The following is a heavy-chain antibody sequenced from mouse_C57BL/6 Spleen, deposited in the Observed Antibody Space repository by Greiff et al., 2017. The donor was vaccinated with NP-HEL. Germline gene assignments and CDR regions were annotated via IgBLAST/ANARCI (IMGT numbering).Heavy chain of an antibody. V-gene: IGHV1-81*01. CDR1: GYTFTSYG. D-gene: IGHD2-4*01. CDR3: ARGGIYYDYDGGAWFAY. J-gene: IGHJ3*01. Sequence: QVQLKQSGAELARPGASVKLSCKASGYTFTSYGISWVKQRTGQGLEWIGEIYPRSGNTYYNEKFKGKATLTADKSSSTAYMELRSLTSEDSAVYFCARGGIYYDYDGGAWFAYWGQGTLVTVSA. CDR2: IYPRSGNT.